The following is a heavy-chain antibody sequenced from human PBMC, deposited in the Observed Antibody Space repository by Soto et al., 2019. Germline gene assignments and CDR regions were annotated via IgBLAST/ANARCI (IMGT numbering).Heavy chain of an antibody. D-gene: IGHD1-26*01. CDR1: GFTFSSYA. CDR3: ARDEYSGSYYFDY. J-gene: IGHJ4*02. Sequence: GGSLRLSCAASGFTFSSYAMHWVRQAPGKGLEWVAVISYDGSNKYYADSVKGRFTISRDNSKNTLYLQMNSLRAEDTAVYYCARDEYSGSYYFDYWGQGTLVTVSS. CDR2: ISYDGSNK. V-gene: IGHV3-30-3*01.